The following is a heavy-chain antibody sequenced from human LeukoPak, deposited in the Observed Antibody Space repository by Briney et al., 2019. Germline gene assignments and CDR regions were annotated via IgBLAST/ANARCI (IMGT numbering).Heavy chain of an antibody. J-gene: IGHJ6*02. D-gene: IGHD3-22*01. CDR2: ISSRSSYI. CDR1: GFTFSSYS. CDR3: ARGPSPGITMIVVVTRPPVGMDV. V-gene: IGHV3-21*01. Sequence: GGSLRLSCAASGFTFSSYSMNWVRQAPGKGLEWVSSISSRSSYIYYADSVKGRFTISRDNAKNSLYLQMNSLRAEDTAVYYCARGPSPGITMIVVVTRPPVGMDVWGQGTTVTVSS.